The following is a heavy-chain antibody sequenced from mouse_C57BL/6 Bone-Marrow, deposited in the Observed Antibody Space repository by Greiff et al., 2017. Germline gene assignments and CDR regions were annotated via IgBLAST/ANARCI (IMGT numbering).Heavy chain of an antibody. CDR2: IWRGGST. V-gene: IGHV2-5*01. CDR3: ARRRRGYFDV. CDR1: GFSFPSFG. J-gene: IGHJ1*03. Sequence: QVQLQQPGPGLVQPSQSLSITCTVSGFSFPSFGVHWVRQSPGKGLEWLGVIWRGGSTDYNAAFMSRLSITKDNSTSQVFFKMNSLQADDTAIYYCARRRRGYFDVWGTGTTVTVSS. D-gene: IGHD1-2*01.